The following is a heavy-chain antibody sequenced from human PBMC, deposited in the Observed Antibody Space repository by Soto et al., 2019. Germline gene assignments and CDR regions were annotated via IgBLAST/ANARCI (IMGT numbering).Heavy chain of an antibody. J-gene: IGHJ4*02. CDR3: AQFLFNRTWTYFDY. Sequence: SGPTLVNPTQTLTLTCAFSGFSLSTSGVGVGWVRQPPGKALEWLGIIYWNDDHRYSPSLRSRLIITKDTSKNQVVLTMTNMDPVDTATYYCAQFLFNRTWTYFDYWGQGTLVTVSS. CDR1: GFSLSTSGVG. CDR2: IYWNDDH. D-gene: IGHD3-3*01. V-gene: IGHV2-5*01.